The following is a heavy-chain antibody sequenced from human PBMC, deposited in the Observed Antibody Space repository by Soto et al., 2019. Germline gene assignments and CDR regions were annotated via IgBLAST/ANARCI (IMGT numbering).Heavy chain of an antibody. CDR2: IYYSGST. J-gene: IGHJ4*02. CDR3: ARVGWEDESIGSFDY. D-gene: IGHD3-22*01. V-gene: IGHV4-61*01. CDR1: GGSVSSGSYY. Sequence: QVQLQESGPGLVKPSETLSLTCTVSGGSVSSGSYYWSWIRQPPGKGLEWIGYIYYSGSTNYNPSLKSRVTISVDTSKNQCSLKLSSVTAADTAVYYCARVGWEDESIGSFDYWGQGTLVTVSS.